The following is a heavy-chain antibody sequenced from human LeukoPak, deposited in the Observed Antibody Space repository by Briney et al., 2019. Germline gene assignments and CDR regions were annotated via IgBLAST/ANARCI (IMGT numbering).Heavy chain of an antibody. V-gene: IGHV3-74*01. J-gene: IGHJ4*02. Sequence: PGGSLRLSCAASGLTFSSYWMHWVRQAPGKGLVWVSRINSDGSSTSYADSVKGRFTISRDNAKNTLYLQMNSLRAEDTAVYYCARESSGSYFFDYWGQGTLVTVSS. CDR3: ARESSGSYFFDY. D-gene: IGHD3-10*01. CDR2: INSDGSST. CDR1: GLTFSSYW.